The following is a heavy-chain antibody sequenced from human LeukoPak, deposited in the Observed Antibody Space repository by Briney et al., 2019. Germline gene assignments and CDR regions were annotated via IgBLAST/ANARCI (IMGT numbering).Heavy chain of an antibody. CDR2: IYYSVST. V-gene: IGHV4-34*11. CDR3: ARVTRWAGLDF. CDR1: GGSFSGYY. J-gene: IGHJ4*02. Sequence: PSETLSLTCAVYGGSFSGYYWTWIRQPPGKGLEWIGYIYYSVSTYYNPSLKSRLTISVDTSENQFSLHLTSVTAADTAVYFCARVTRWAGLDFWGQGTLVTVSS. D-gene: IGHD2-21*02.